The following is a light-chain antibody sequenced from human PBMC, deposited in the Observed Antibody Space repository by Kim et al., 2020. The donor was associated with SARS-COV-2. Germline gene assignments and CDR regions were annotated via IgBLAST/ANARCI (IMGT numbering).Light chain of an antibody. CDR3: CSYAGNGLLV. V-gene: IGLV2-23*02. J-gene: IGLJ3*02. Sequence: QSALTQPASVSASPGQSITISCTGTSSDVGNYNLVSWYQQHPGKTPKLMIFDVNKRPSGVSNRFSGSKSVNTASLTISGLQPEDEADYYCCSYAGNGLLVFGGGTQLTVL. CDR2: DVN. CDR1: SSDVGNYNL.